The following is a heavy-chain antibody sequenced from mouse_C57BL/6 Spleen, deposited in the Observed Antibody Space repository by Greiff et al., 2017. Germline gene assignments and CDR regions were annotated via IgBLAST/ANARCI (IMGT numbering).Heavy chain of an antibody. CDR3: ARWGEGYIDV. J-gene: IGHJ1*03. V-gene: IGHV1-69*01. CDR1: GYTFTSYW. Sequence: QVQLQQPGAELVMPGASVKLSCKASGYTFTSYWMHWVKQRPGQGLEWIGEIDPSDSYTNYNQKFKGKSTLTVDKSSSTAYMQLSSLTSEDSAFYYCARWGEGYIDVWGTGTTGTVSS. D-gene: IGHD2-13*01. CDR2: IDPSDSYT.